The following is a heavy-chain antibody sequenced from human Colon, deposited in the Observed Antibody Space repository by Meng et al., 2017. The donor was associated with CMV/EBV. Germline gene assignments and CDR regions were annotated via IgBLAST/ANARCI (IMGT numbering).Heavy chain of an antibody. CDR3: ARGRNGWLLPLDS. V-gene: IGHV4-34*02. Sequence: LRDGSDGLLNTSETLSPTCASSGGSLNAYYLTWIPQSPGKGLEWIGELNHSGSTNYNPSLKSRVTISIDTSKRHFSLRLTSVTAADTAVYYCARGRNGWLLPLDSWGQGTLVTVSS. CDR1: GGSLNAYY. D-gene: IGHD3-3*01. CDR2: LNHSGST. J-gene: IGHJ4*02.